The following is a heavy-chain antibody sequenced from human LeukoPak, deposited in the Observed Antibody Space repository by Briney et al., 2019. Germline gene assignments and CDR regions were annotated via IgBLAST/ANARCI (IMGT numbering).Heavy chain of an antibody. CDR1: GASISSGSYY. CDR3: ATTGLLVAPI. V-gene: IGHV4-61*02. CDR2: IYTSAST. J-gene: IGHJ3*02. D-gene: IGHD5-12*01. Sequence: PSETLSLTCTVSGASISSGSYYWSWIRQPAGKGLEWIGRIYTSASTNYNTSLKSRVTISVDTAKNQFSLKLSSVTAADTAVYYCATTGLLVAPIWGQGTMVTVSS.